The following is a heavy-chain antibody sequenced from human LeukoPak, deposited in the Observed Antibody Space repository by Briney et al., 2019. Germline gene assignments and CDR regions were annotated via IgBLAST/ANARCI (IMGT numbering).Heavy chain of an antibody. V-gene: IGHV3-30*18. J-gene: IGHJ4*02. CDR3: ANRAFDY. Sequence: GGSLRLSCEASGFTFGNYAMNWVRQAPGKGLEWVAVISYDGSNKYYADSVKGRFTISRDNSKNTLYLQMNSLRAEDTAVYYCANRAFDYWGQGTLVTVSS. CDR1: GFTFGNYA. CDR2: ISYDGSNK.